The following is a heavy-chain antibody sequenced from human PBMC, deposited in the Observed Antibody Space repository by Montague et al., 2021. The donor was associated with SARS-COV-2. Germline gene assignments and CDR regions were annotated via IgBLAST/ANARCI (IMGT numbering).Heavy chain of an antibody. CDR3: ARDPWRITIFGVVTRYGMDV. CDR2: IYYSGST. V-gene: IGHV4-61*01. Sequence: SETLSLTCTVSGGSVSSGSYYWSWIRQPPGKGLEWIGYIYYSGSTNYNSSLKSRVTISVDTSKNQFSLKLSSVTAADTAVYYCARDPWRITIFGVVTRYGMDVWGQGTAVTVSS. D-gene: IGHD3-3*01. CDR1: GGSVSSGSYY. J-gene: IGHJ6*02.